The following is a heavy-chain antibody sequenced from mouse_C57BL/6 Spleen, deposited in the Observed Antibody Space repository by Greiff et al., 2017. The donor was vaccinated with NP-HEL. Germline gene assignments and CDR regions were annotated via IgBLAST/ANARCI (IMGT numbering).Heavy chain of an antibody. Sequence: QVQLQQSGAELVKPGASVKISCKASGYAFSSYWMNWVKQRPGKGLEWIGQIYPGDGDTNYNGKFKGKATLTAATSSSTAYMQLSSLTSEDSAVYFCARFITTVVATGWYFDVWGTGTTVTVSS. V-gene: IGHV1-80*01. D-gene: IGHD1-1*01. CDR2: IYPGDGDT. CDR1: GYAFSSYW. CDR3: ARFITTVVATGWYFDV. J-gene: IGHJ1*03.